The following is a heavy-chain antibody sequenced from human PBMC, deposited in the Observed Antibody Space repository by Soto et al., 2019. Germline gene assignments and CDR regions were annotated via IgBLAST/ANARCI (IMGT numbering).Heavy chain of an antibody. CDR1: GYTFTSYA. D-gene: IGHD4-17*01. J-gene: IGHJ4*02. V-gene: IGHV1-3*01. Sequence: ASVKVSCKASGYTFTSYAMHWVRQAPGQRLEWMGWINAGNGNTKYSQKFQGRVTITRDTSASTAYMELSSLRSEDTAVYYCVGHDYGDYSIFDYWGQGTLVTVSS. CDR3: VGHDYGDYSIFDY. CDR2: INAGNGNT.